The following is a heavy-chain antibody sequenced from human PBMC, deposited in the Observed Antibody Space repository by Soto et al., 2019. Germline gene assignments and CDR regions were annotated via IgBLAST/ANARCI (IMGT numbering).Heavy chain of an antibody. J-gene: IGHJ4*02. V-gene: IGHV4-59*08. CDR1: GCSISSYY. CDR3: ARRYGSTLDY. CDR2: IYYSGST. Sequence: SETLSLTCTVSGCSISSYYWSWIRQPPGKGLEWIGYIYYSGSTNYNPSLKSRVTISVDTSKNQFSLKLSSVTAADTAVYYCARRYGSTLDYWGQVTLVSVS. D-gene: IGHD2-2*01.